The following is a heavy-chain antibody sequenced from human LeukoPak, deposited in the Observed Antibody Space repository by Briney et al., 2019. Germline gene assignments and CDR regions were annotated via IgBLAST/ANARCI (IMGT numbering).Heavy chain of an antibody. V-gene: IGHV4-4*02. CDR3: AKTGKTLLNYDFDF. Sequence: SETLSLTCAVSGGSISSSNWWSWVRQPPGKGLEWIGEIYHSGSTNYNPSLKSRVTISVDTSKNQFSLKLNSVTAADTAVYYCAKTGKTLLNYDFDFWGQGTLVTVSS. CDR1: GGSISSSNW. J-gene: IGHJ4*02. D-gene: IGHD1-7*01. CDR2: IYHSGST.